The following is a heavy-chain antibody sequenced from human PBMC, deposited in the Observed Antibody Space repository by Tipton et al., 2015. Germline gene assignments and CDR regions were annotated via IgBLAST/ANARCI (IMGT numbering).Heavy chain of an antibody. J-gene: IGHJ4*02. CDR3: ARDKYGIDY. CDR2: IYYSGTT. Sequence: TLSLTCTVSGGSVRSDSSYWTWIRQRPGKGPEWIGYIYYSGTTSYNPSLKSRVTISVDTSKNQFSLKLNSVTAADTAFYYCARDKYGIDYWGQGTLVTVSS. V-gene: IGHV4-61*01. CDR1: GGSVRSDSSY. D-gene: IGHD4-17*01.